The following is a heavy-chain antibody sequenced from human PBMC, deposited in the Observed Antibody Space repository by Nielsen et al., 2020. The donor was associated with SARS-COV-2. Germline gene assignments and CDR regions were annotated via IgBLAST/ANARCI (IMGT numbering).Heavy chain of an antibody. J-gene: IGHJ6*02. CDR3: AKHITTETTFYGMDV. CDR1: GFTFSSYA. V-gene: IGHV3-23*05. CDR2: IYISGGT. D-gene: IGHD4-11*01. Sequence: GGSLRLSCAASGFTFSSYAMSWVRQAPGKGLDWVSLIYISGGTYYADSVKGRFIVSRDNSTNTVYLQMNSLRAEDTAIYYCAKHITTETTFYGMDVWGQGTTVTVS.